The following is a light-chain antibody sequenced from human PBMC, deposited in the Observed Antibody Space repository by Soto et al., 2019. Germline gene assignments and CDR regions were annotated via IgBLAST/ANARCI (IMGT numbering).Light chain of an antibody. CDR1: QSVDTY. CDR2: GAS. Sequence: EVVLTQSPATLSLSPGERATLSCRASQSVDTYLAWYQQKPGQAPRLLIYGASSRATGIPDRFSGSGSGTDFTLTISRLEPEDFAVYYCQHYGSSWTFGQGTKVEIK. CDR3: QHYGSSWT. V-gene: IGKV3-20*01. J-gene: IGKJ1*01.